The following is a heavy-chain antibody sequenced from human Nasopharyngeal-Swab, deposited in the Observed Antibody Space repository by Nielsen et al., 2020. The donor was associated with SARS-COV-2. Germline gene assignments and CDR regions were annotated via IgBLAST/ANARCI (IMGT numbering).Heavy chain of an antibody. J-gene: IGHJ4*02. D-gene: IGHD3-10*01. CDR1: GFTFSSYG. CDR2: ISYDGSNK. Sequence: GGSLRLSCAASGFTFSSYGMHWVRQAPGKGLEWVAVISYDGSNKYYADSVKGRFTISRDNSKNTLYLQMNSLIAEDTAVYYCAKDKARFGELRHLLYCFDYWGQGTLVTVSS. V-gene: IGHV3-30*18. CDR3: AKDKARFGELRHLLYCFDY.